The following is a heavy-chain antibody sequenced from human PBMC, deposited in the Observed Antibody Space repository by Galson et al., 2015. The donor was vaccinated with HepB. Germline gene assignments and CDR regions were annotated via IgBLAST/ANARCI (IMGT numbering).Heavy chain of an antibody. CDR2: IRFDGSSQ. D-gene: IGHD6-19*01. CDR3: AKDQRLMAMAGASLDH. Sequence: SLRLSCAASGFTFSDYGMHWVRQAPGKGLEWVAFIRFDGSSQYYSDSVKGRFTISRDKSKNTLYLQMNSLRREDTGVYYCAKDQRLMAMAGASLDHWGQGTLVTVSS. V-gene: IGHV3-30*02. CDR1: GFTFSDYG. J-gene: IGHJ4*02.